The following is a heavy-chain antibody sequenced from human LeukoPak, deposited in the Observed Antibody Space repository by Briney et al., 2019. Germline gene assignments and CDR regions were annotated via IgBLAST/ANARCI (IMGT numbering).Heavy chain of an antibody. J-gene: IGHJ3*02. V-gene: IGHV4-61*02. CDR1: GGPISSGSYY. CDR3: ARAPVTVRDSFDI. Sequence: SQTLSLTCTVSGGPISSGSYYWSWIRQPAGKGLEWIGRIYTSGSTNYNPSLKSRVTMSVDTSKNQFSLKLRSVTAADTAVYYCARAPVTVRDSFDIWGQGTMVTVSS. D-gene: IGHD4-11*01. CDR2: IYTSGST.